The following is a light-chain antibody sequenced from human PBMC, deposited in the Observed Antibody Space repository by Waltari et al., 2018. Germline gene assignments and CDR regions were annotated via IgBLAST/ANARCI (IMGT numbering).Light chain of an antibody. CDR1: NSDVGGYNY. CDR2: DVS. Sequence: QSALTQPRSVSGSPGQSVTISCTGTNSDVGGYNYVSWYQQHADKAPKLRIYDVSNRPSGVPDRFSGSKSGNTASLTISGLQAEDEADYYCCSYAGRYTWVFGGGTKLTVL. J-gene: IGLJ3*02. V-gene: IGLV2-11*01. CDR3: CSYAGRYTWV.